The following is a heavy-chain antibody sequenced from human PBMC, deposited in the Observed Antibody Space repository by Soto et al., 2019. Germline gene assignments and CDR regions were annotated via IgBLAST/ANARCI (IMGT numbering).Heavy chain of an antibody. CDR1: GFNFGGYA. CDR2: LSGDGSRA. J-gene: IGHJ4*02. Sequence: KLLESGGQLIQPGGSLRLPCAGPGFNFGGYAMIWSRKAPGKGLEWVSTLSGDGSRAYYADSVRGRFTVSRDNSKSTLYLRMNSLRADDTAIYYCAKRGGYAISFYDSWGQGTLVTVSS. V-gene: IGHV3-23*01. D-gene: IGHD3-16*01. CDR3: AKRGGYAISFYDS.